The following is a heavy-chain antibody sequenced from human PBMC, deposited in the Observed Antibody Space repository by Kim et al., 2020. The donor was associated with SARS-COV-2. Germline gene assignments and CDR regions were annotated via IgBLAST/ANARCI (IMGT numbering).Heavy chain of an antibody. CDR1: GFTFSDYY. CDR3: ARDGYFRYCSGGSCAMNFDY. V-gene: IGHV3-11*05. D-gene: IGHD2-15*01. Sequence: GGSLRLSCAASGFTFSDYYMSWIRQAPGKGLEWVSYISSSSYTNYADSVKGRFTISRDNAKNSLYLQMNSLRAEDTAVYYCARDGYFRYCSGGSCAMNFDYWGQGTLVTVSS. J-gene: IGHJ4*02. CDR2: ISSSSYT.